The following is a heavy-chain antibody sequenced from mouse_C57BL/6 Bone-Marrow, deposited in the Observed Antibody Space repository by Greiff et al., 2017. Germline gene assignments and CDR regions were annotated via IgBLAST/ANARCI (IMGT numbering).Heavy chain of an antibody. Sequence: EVQLQESGPGLVKPSQSLSLTCSVTGYSITSGYYWNWIRQFPGNKLEWMGYISYDGSNNYNPSLKNRISITRDTSKNQFFLKLNSVTTEDTATEYCAREDYGNYLPFAYWGQGTLVTVSA. CDR2: ISYDGSN. CDR3: AREDYGNYLPFAY. V-gene: IGHV3-6*01. J-gene: IGHJ3*01. CDR1: GYSITSGYY. D-gene: IGHD2-1*01.